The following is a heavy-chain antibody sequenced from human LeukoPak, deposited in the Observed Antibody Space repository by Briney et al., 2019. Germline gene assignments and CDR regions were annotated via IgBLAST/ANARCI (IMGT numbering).Heavy chain of an antibody. CDR1: GFTFSYFW. CDR2: INTDGSYS. CDR3: STVEHF. J-gene: IGHJ4*02. Sequence: PGGSLRLSCAASGFTFSYFWMHWFRQTPGKGLVWVSCINTDGSYSSYADSVKGRFTISRDDVKNMLYLQMNSLRVEDTGLYYCSTVEHFWGQGTLVTVSS. D-gene: IGHD1/OR15-1a*01. V-gene: IGHV3-74*01.